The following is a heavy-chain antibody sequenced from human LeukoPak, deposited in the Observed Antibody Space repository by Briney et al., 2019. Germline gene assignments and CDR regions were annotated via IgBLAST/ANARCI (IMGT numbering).Heavy chain of an antibody. CDR1: GFTFSNYA. CDR2: ISGSGGST. J-gene: IGHJ6*02. D-gene: IGHD6-13*01. CDR3: AKSVAAADTRYYYYGMDV. Sequence: SGGSLRLSCAASGFTFSNYAMTWVRQAPGKGLEWVSGISGSGGSTYYADSVKGRFTISRDNSKNTLYLQMNSLRAEDTAVYYCAKSVAAADTRYYYYGMDVWGQGTMVTVSS. V-gene: IGHV3-23*01.